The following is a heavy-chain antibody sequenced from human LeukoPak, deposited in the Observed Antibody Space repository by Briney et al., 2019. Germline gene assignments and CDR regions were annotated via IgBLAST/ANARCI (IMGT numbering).Heavy chain of an antibody. CDR3: AKDTMSGYSYVWDAFDI. D-gene: IGHD5-18*01. CDR1: GYTFTSYY. Sequence: ASVKVSCKASGYTFTSYYMHWVRQAPGQGLEWMGIINPSGGSTSYAQKFQGRVTMTRDTSTSTVYMELSSLRSEDTAVYYCAKDTMSGYSYVWDAFDIWGQGTMVTVSS. CDR2: INPSGGST. J-gene: IGHJ3*02. V-gene: IGHV1-46*01.